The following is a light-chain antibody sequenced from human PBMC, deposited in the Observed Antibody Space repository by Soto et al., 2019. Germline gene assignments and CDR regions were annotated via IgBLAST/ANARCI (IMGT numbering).Light chain of an antibody. J-gene: IGKJ5*01. CDR3: QPRMNWPLT. CDR2: DAS. Sequence: ELLLPQSPAILSLSSGARATLSCRASQSIRGSLAWYQQKPGQAPRLLISDASTRATGIPARFSGIGSGTEFTLTISSLEPEDIAVDYCQPRMNWPLTFGQGTRLEIK. V-gene: IGKV3-11*01. CDR1: QSIRGS.